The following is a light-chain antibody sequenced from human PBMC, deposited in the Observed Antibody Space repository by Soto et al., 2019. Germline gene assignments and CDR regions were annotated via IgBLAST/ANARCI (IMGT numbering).Light chain of an antibody. CDR1: QGVSSN. CDR2: GAS. CDR3: HQYGSSPPT. V-gene: IGKV3-20*01. J-gene: IGKJ1*01. Sequence: EIVMTQSPATLSVSPGERATLSCRASQGVSSNLAWYQQKRGQAPRLLMSGASNRATGIPDGFTGSGSGTDFTLTISRLEPEDFAVYYCHQYGSSPPTFGQGTKVDIK.